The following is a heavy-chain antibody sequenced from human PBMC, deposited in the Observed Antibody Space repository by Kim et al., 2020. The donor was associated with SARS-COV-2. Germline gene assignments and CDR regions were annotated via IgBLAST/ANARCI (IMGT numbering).Heavy chain of an antibody. CDR3: AGAFGDYGLDY. CDR2: IWYDGSEK. J-gene: IGHJ4*02. D-gene: IGHD4-17*01. Sequence: GGSLRLSCAASVFIFSRYGMHWVRQAPGKGLEWVAVIWYDGSEKNYADSVKGRFTISRDNSKNTLYLQMNSLRVEDTAVYYCAGAFGDYGLDYWGQGTLVTVSS. CDR1: VFIFSRYG. V-gene: IGHV3-33*01.